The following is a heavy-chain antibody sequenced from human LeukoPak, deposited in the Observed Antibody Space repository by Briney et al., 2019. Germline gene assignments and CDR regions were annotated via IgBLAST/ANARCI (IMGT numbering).Heavy chain of an antibody. CDR2: ISSSSSAR. J-gene: IGHJ4*02. CDR1: GFTFSSHS. CDR3: ARMSGSRLPGY. Sequence: GGSLRLSCAASGFTFSSHSMNWVRQAPGKGLEWVSYISSSSSARYYADSVKGRFTISRDDARNSLYLQMNSLRAEDTAVYYCARMSGSRLPGYWGQGALVTVSS. V-gene: IGHV3-48*01. D-gene: IGHD3-3*01.